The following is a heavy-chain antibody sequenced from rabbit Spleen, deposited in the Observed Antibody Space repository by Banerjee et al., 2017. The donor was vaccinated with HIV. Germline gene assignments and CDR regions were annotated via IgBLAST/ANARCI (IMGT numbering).Heavy chain of an antibody. D-gene: IGHD1-1*01. CDR2: IDPVFGVT. V-gene: IGHV1S7*01. J-gene: IGHJ4*01. CDR1: AFDFSTYY. CDR3: AREDVGGSYTL. Sequence: QLVESGGGLVQPGGSLKLSCKTSAFDFSTYYMSWVRQAPGKGLEWIGYIDPVFGVTVYANWVNGRFTISRDNAQNTVDLQMHSLTAADTATYFCAREDVGGSYTLWGPGTLVTVS.